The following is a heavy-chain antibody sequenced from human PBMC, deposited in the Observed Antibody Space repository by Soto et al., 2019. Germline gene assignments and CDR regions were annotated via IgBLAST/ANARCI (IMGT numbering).Heavy chain of an antibody. CDR2: TYYRSNWWH. CDR3: ARGVAGTGFDL. V-gene: IGHV6-1*01. CDR1: GDSVSSNTAA. J-gene: IGHJ4*02. Sequence: PSQTLSLTCAISGDSVSSNTAAWNWIRPSPSRGLEWLGRTYYRSNWWHDYAVSVKSRITVNPDTSKNHFSLQLNSVTPDDTAVYYCARGVAGTGFDLWGQGTLVTVSS. D-gene: IGHD6-19*01.